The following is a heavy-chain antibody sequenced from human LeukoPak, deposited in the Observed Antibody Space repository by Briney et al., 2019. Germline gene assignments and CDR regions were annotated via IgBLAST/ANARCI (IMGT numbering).Heavy chain of an antibody. CDR3: ARVYSSSYHQAWFDP. V-gene: IGHV3-23*01. D-gene: IGHD6-13*01. CDR1: GFTFSSYA. J-gene: IGHJ5*02. Sequence: GGSLRLSCAASGFTFSSYAMSWVRQAPGKGLEWVSAISGSGGSTYYADSVKGRFTISRDNAKNSLYLQMNSLRAEDTAVYYCARVYSSSYHQAWFDPWGQGTLVTVSS. CDR2: ISGSGGST.